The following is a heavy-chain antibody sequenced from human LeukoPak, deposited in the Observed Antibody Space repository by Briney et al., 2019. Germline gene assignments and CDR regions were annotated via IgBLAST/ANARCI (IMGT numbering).Heavy chain of an antibody. J-gene: IGHJ6*03. V-gene: IGHV4-34*01. CDR3: ARDQYKGSGYYQRPYYYYMDV. D-gene: IGHD3-22*01. CDR2: IYYSGST. CDR1: GGSFSDYY. Sequence: SETLSLTCAVYGGSFSDYYWGWIRQPPGKGLEWIGSIYYSGSTYYNPSLKSRVTISVDTSKNQFSLKLSSVTAADTAVYYCARDQYKGSGYYQRPYYYYMDVWGKGTTVTVSS.